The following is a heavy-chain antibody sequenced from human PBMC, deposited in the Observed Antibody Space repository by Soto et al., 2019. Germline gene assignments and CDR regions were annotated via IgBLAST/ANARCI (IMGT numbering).Heavy chain of an antibody. CDR2: INPSGGST. CDR1: GYTFTSYY. Sequence: ASVKVSCKASGYTFTSYYMHWVRQAPGQGLEWMGIINPSGGSTSYAQKFQGRVTMTRDTSTSTVYMELSSLRSEDTAMYYCARDPPYSSGLWLRSRDGMDVWGQGTTVTV. D-gene: IGHD6-19*01. J-gene: IGHJ6*02. V-gene: IGHV1-46*01. CDR3: ARDPPYSSGLWLRSRDGMDV.